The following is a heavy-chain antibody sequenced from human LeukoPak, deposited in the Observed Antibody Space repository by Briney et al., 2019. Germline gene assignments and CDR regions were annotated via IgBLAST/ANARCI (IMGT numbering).Heavy chain of an antibody. D-gene: IGHD6-13*01. Sequence: ASETLSLTCAVSGGSFSAYLWRWIRQPPGKGLEWIGDVGHSGSADYNPSLKSRVTISVDTSKNQFSLKLSSVTAADTAVYYCAREDSLSWYGRRTLDYWGQGTLVTVSS. V-gene: IGHV4-34*01. J-gene: IGHJ4*02. CDR3: AREDSLSWYGRRTLDY. CDR2: VGHSGSA. CDR1: GGSFSAYL.